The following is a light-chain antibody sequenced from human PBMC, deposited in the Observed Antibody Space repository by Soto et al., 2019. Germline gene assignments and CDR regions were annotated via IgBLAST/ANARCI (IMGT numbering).Light chain of an antibody. Sequence: DIQMTQSPSSLSASVGDRATITCRASQDISNYLNWYQQRPGKAPKLLIYDASNLERGVPSSFRGTRSGTHFTFAITSLQPEDVATYYCQQSDSLPITFGQGTRLEI. J-gene: IGKJ5*01. CDR3: QQSDSLPIT. CDR2: DAS. V-gene: IGKV1-33*01. CDR1: QDISNY.